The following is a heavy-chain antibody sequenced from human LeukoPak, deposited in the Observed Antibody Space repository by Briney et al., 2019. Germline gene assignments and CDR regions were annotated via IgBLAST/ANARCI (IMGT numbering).Heavy chain of an antibody. D-gene: IGHD1-7*01. Sequence: GASVKVSCKASGYTFTSYGISWVRQAPGQGLEWMGWISAYNGNTNYAQKLQGRVTMTTDTSTSTAYMELRSLGSDDTAVYYCARELELSTSDYYYYGMDVWGQGTTVTVSS. V-gene: IGHV1-18*01. CDR2: ISAYNGNT. CDR3: ARELELSTSDYYYYGMDV. J-gene: IGHJ6*02. CDR1: GYTFTSYG.